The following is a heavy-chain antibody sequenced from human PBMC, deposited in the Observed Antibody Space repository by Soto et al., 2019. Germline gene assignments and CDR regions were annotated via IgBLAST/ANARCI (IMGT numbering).Heavy chain of an antibody. J-gene: IGHJ5*02. CDR3: ARHWPQQPLDP. V-gene: IGHV5-51*01. D-gene: IGHD6-13*01. CDR2: IYPDDSDT. Sequence: GESLKISCKGAGYIFTSYWICWVRQMPGKGLEWMGIIYPDDSDTRYNPSFQGHVTISADKSISTAYLQWSSLKASDTAMYYCARHWPQQPLDPWGQGTLVTVSS. CDR1: GYIFTSYW.